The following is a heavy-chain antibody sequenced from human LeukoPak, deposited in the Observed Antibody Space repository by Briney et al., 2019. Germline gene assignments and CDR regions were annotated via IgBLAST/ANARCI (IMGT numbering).Heavy chain of an antibody. CDR2: INSNGGST. CDR3: VKDLGRNWRIPWDLDY. Sequence: GGSLRLSCSASGFTFSSYAMHWVRQALGKGLEYVSAINSNGGSTYYADSLKGRFTISRDNSKNTLYLQMSSLRAEDTAVYYCVKDLGRNWRIPWDLDYWGQGTLVTVSS. J-gene: IGHJ4*02. V-gene: IGHV3-64D*09. CDR1: GFTFSSYA. D-gene: IGHD1-1*01.